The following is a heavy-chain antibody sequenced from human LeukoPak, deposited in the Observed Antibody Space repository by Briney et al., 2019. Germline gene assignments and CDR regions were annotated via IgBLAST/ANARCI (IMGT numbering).Heavy chain of an antibody. Sequence: GGSLRLSCAASGFAVSNYYMSWVRQAPGKGLEWVSVFYRSDSTYHADSVRGRFSISRDNSKNTLNLQMNSLRAEDTAMYYCARGISGYSGYDYWGQGTLVTVSS. V-gene: IGHV3-66*01. J-gene: IGHJ4*02. CDR3: ARGISGYSGYDY. CDR2: FYRSDST. D-gene: IGHD5-12*01. CDR1: GFAVSNYY.